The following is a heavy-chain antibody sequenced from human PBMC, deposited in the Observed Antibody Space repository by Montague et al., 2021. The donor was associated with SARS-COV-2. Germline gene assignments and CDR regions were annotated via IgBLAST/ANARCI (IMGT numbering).Heavy chain of an antibody. CDR2: IYITGAT. Sequence: TLSLTCTVSGDSISSGRYHWSWVRQPAGKGLEFIGRIYITGATNYNLSLKSRVAISVDMSKNQFSLKLTSVTAADTAVYHCAREQVMWWFDPWGQGTLVTVSS. J-gene: IGHJ5*02. D-gene: IGHD2-21*01. CDR3: AREQVMWWFDP. CDR1: GDSISSGRYH. V-gene: IGHV4-61*02.